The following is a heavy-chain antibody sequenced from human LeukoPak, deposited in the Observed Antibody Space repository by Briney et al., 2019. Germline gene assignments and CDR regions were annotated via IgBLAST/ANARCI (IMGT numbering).Heavy chain of an antibody. J-gene: IGHJ4*02. CDR3: AHRPPGAAGVEWSFDY. Sequence: SGPTLVNPTQTLTLTCTFSGFSLTTGGVGVGWIRQPPGKALEWLAVIYWDDDKRYSPSLKSRLTISKDTSKNQVVLTMTNMDPADTATYYCAHRPPGAAGVEWSFDYWGQGTLVTVSS. V-gene: IGHV2-5*02. CDR2: IYWDDDK. D-gene: IGHD6-13*01. CDR1: GFSLTTGGVG.